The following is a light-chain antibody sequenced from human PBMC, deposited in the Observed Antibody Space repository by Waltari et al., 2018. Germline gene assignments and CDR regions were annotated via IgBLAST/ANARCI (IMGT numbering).Light chain of an antibody. Sequence: DIVMTQSPDSLAVSLGERATLECKSSQNILYSVHSKYYFAWYQQKPGQPPKLLIYLASSRETGVPDRFSGSGSGTDFTLTISSLQAEDVAVYYCQQHYSSPYTFGQGTRLEI. CDR3: QQHYSSPYT. V-gene: IGKV4-1*01. CDR1: QNILYSVHSKYY. J-gene: IGKJ2*01. CDR2: LAS.